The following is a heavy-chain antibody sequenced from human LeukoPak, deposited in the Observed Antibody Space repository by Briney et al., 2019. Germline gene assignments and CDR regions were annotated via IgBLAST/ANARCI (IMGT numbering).Heavy chain of an antibody. J-gene: IGHJ4*02. Sequence: SETPSLTCAVSGGSISGYYWSWIRQPPGKGLEWIAYIYSSGRTNYNPSLKSRVTISVDTSKNQFSLKLSSVTAADTAVYYCARDRIGGSESDYWGQGILVTVSS. CDR1: GGSISGYY. V-gene: IGHV4-59*01. D-gene: IGHD3-16*01. CDR2: IYSSGRT. CDR3: ARDRIGGSESDY.